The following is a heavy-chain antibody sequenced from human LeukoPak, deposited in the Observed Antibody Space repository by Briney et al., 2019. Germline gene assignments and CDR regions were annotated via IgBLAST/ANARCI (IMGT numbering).Heavy chain of an antibody. Sequence: ASVKVSCKASGYTFTGYYMHWVRQAPGQGLEWMGRINPNSGGTNYAQKFQGRVTMTRDTSISTAYMELSRLRSDDTAVYYCARANHAYYDSSGYFLWGQGTLVTVSS. D-gene: IGHD3-22*01. CDR2: INPNSGGT. J-gene: IGHJ4*02. CDR1: GYTFTGYY. V-gene: IGHV1-2*06. CDR3: ARANHAYYDSSGYFL.